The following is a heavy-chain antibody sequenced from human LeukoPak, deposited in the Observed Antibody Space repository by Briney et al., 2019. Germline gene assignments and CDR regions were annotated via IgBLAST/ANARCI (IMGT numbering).Heavy chain of an antibody. CDR3: ARHLNSGGNSPLVY. J-gene: IGHJ4*02. CDR1: GDSITSTPYY. CDR2: IYYSGST. V-gene: IGHV4-39*01. D-gene: IGHD4-23*01. Sequence: TSETLSLTCTVSGDSITSTPYYWGWIRQSPGKGLEWIEIIYYSGSTYYNPSLKSRVTMSVDTSKNQFSLKLNSVTAADTAVYFCARHLNSGGNSPLVYWGQGTLVTVSS.